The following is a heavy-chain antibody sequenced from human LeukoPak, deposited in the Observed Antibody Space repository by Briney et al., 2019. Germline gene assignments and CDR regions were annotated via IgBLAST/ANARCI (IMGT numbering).Heavy chain of an antibody. CDR1: GFTFSAYW. D-gene: IGHD3-22*01. CDR2: IHSDGSST. Sequence: GGSLRLSCAASGFTFSAYWMHWVRQAPGEGLVWVSRIHSDGSSTSYADSVKGRFTISRDNAKNTLYLQMNSLRAEDTAVYYCARKALDYYDSSGYLDYWGQGTLVTVSS. CDR3: ARKALDYYDSSGYLDY. J-gene: IGHJ4*02. V-gene: IGHV3-74*01.